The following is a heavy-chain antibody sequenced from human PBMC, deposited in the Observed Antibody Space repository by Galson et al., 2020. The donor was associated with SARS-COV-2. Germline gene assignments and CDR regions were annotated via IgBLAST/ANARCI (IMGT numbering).Heavy chain of an antibody. Sequence: NSGGSLRLSCAASGFTFSSYSMNWVRQAPGKGLEWVSSISSSSCYIYYADSVKGRFTISRDNAKNSLYLQMNSLRAEDTAVYYCAREISGSYPGWLDYWGQGTLVTVSS. CDR1: GFTFSSYS. V-gene: IGHV3-21*01. D-gene: IGHD1-26*01. CDR3: AREISGSYPGWLDY. J-gene: IGHJ4*02. CDR2: ISSSSCYI.